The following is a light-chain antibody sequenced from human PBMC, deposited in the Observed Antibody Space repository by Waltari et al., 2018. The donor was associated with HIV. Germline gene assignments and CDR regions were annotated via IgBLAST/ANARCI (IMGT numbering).Light chain of an antibody. CDR1: SSDIGVYNC. CDR3: TSYISSSTPV. V-gene: IGLV2-14*01. Sequence: QSALTQPASVSGSPGQSITISCTGTSSDIGVYNCVSWYQHHPGKAPKVIIYEVTNRPSGVSNRFSGSKSGNTASLTISGLQAEDEADYFCTSYISSSTPVFGGGTKLTVL. CDR2: EVT. J-gene: IGLJ3*02.